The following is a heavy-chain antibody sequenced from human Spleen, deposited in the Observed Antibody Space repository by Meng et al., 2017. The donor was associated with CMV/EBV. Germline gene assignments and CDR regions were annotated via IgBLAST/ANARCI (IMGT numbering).Heavy chain of an antibody. CDR3: ARVPSTYSPEGDY. V-gene: IGHV1-46*01. J-gene: IGHJ4*02. D-gene: IGHD2-15*01. CDR2: IDPSGGST. CDR1: GYTFTGYY. Sequence: ASVKVSCKASGYTFTGYYMHWVRQAPGQGLEWMGIIDPSGGSTSYAQKFQGRVTMTRDTSTSTAYMELRSLRSDDTAVYYCARVPSTYSPEGDYWGQGTLVTVSS.